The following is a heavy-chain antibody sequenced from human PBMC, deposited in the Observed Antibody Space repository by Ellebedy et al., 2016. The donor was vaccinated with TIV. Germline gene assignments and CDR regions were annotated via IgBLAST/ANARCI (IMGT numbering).Heavy chain of an antibody. V-gene: IGHV3-23*01. Sequence: GASLKISCAASGFTFSSYAMSWVRQAPGKGLEWVSTISNTGSRTYYADSVECRFIISRDNSKKTLYLQMNSLRAEDTDVYYCAKGRGGGSDTSAPRYYFDYWGLGTLVTVSS. D-gene: IGHD3-22*01. J-gene: IGHJ4*02. CDR3: AKGRGGGSDTSAPRYYFDY. CDR1: GFTFSSYA. CDR2: ISNTGSRT.